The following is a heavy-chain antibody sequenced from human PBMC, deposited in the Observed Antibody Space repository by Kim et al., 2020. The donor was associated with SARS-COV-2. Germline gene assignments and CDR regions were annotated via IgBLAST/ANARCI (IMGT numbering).Heavy chain of an antibody. V-gene: IGHV1-8*01. Sequence: YAQKFQGRVTMTRNTSISTAYMELSSLRSEDTAVYYCARGAMVRGVAWGNWGQGTLVTVSS. J-gene: IGHJ4*02. D-gene: IGHD3-10*01. CDR3: ARGAMVRGVAWGN.